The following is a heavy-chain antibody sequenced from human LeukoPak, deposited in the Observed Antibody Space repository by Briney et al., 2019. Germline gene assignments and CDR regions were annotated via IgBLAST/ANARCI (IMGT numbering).Heavy chain of an antibody. CDR1: VFTFSGSA. CDR2: IRSKAKSYAT. Sequence: GGSLRLSCAASVFTFSGSAMHWVRQASGKGLEWVGRIRSKAKSYATDYAASVKGRFTISRDDSKNMVYLQMNSLRAEDTAVYYCAKCRVGKNDWLLPYYFDYWGQGTLVTVSS. D-gene: IGHD3-9*01. CDR3: AKCRVGKNDWLLPYYFDY. V-gene: IGHV3-73*01. J-gene: IGHJ4*02.